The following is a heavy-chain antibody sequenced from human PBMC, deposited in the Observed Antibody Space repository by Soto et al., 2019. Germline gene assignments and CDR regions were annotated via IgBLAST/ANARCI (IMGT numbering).Heavy chain of an antibody. Sequence: PSETLSLTCTVSGDSVSSRNYYWGWIRQPPGKGLEWIGSIYFSGNTYYNPSLKSRVTISVDTSKNQFSLKLSSVSAADTALYYCERHVRMEEADICGFDSWGQGTLVTVSS. D-gene: IGHD3-10*02. CDR3: ERHVRMEEADICGFDS. V-gene: IGHV4-39*01. CDR2: IYFSGNT. CDR1: GDSVSSRNYY. J-gene: IGHJ5*01.